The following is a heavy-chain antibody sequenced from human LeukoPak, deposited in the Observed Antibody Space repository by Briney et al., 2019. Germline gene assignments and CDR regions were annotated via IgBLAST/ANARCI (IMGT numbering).Heavy chain of an antibody. D-gene: IGHD4-17*01. J-gene: IGHJ4*02. CDR3: ARDYGGKFDY. CDR1: GGSISGYY. CDR2: IYSSGTT. Sequence: SETLSLTCTVSGGSISGYYWSWIRQPPGKGLEWIGYIYSSGTTNYNPSLKSRVTISVDTSKNQFSLKLSSVTAADAAVYYCARDYGGKFDYWGRGTLVTVSS. V-gene: IGHV4-59*01.